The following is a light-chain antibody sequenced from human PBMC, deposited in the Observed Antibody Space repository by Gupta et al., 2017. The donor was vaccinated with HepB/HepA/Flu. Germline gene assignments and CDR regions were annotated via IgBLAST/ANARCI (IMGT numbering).Light chain of an antibody. Sequence: EIVMTQSPGTLSLSPGEGATLSCRASQSVSSYYLAWFQQNYGQPPRLLIYATSNRADGVPYRFGGSGYGTDVPLTITRREQEDFAVYYCQQPASFPIFTFGHGTKV. CDR1: QSVSSYY. CDR3: QQPASFPIFT. CDR2: ATS. V-gene: IGKV3-20*01. J-gene: IGKJ3*01.